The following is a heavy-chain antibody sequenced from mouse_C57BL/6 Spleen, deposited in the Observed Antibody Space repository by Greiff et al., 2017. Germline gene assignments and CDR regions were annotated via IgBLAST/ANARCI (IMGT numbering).Heavy chain of an antibody. CDR2: INPNYGTT. CDR1: GYSFTDYN. V-gene: IGHV1-39*01. Sequence: EVQLQQSGPELVKPGASVKISCKASGYSFTDYNMNWVKQSNGKSLEWIGVINPNYGTTSYNQKFKGKATLTVDQSSSKAYMQLHSLTSEDEAVDYCAPGRDYDGSHGCAMDDWGQGTSVTVSS. J-gene: IGHJ4*01. CDR3: APGRDYDGSHGCAMDD. D-gene: IGHD1-1*01.